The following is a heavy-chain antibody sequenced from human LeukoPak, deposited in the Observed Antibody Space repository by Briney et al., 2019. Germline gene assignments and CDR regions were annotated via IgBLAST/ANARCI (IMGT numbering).Heavy chain of an antibody. J-gene: IGHJ3*02. CDR3: ARLRTTHDAFDI. Sequence: SETLSLTCTVSSGSISSSSYYWDWIRQPPGERLEWIGSIYYSGGTYYNPSLKSRVTISVDTSKNQFSLKLSSVTAADTAVYYCARLRTTHDAFDIWGQGTMVTVSS. D-gene: IGHD1-7*01. CDR1: SGSISSSSYY. CDR2: IYYSGGT. V-gene: IGHV4-39*01.